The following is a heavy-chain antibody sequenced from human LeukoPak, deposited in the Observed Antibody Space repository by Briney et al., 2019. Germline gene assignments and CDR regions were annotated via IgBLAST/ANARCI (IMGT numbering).Heavy chain of an antibody. CDR2: ISGSSGII. D-gene: IGHD3-22*01. CDR1: GFTFNSYN. Sequence: RAGGSQRLCCAASGFTFNSYNMNWVRQAPGKGVEWVSYISGSSGIIDYADSVRGRFTISRDNAKNSLYLQMNSLRAEDTAVYYCARGSTYYESIGQVPFDHWGQGTLVTVSS. V-gene: IGHV3-48*01. CDR3: ARGSTYYESIGQVPFDH. J-gene: IGHJ4*02.